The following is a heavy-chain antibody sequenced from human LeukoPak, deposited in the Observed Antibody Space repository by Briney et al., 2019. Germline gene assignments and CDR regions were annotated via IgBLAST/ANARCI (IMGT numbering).Heavy chain of an antibody. CDR3: ARTNGMDV. J-gene: IGHJ6*02. V-gene: IGHV3-7*03. D-gene: IGHD2-8*01. Sequence: PGGSLRLSCAASGCTLSNHWMTWVRQVPWRGPEWVANVNRDGSETYYLDSVKGRFTISKDNAKNSLYLQMNSLRAEDTALYHCARTNGMDVWGQGTTVIVSS. CDR2: VNRDGSET. CDR1: GCTLSNHW.